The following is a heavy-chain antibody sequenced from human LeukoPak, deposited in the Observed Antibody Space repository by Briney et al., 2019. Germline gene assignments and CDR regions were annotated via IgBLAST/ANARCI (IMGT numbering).Heavy chain of an antibody. D-gene: IGHD3-9*01. CDR3: ARSPHILTGENFDY. J-gene: IGHJ4*02. Sequence: ASVKVSCKASGYTFTGYYMHWVRQAPGQGLEWMGWINPNHGDTNYAQKFQDRVSMTRDTSISTAYTHLSRLRSADTAVYYCARSPHILTGENFDYWGQGTLLTVSS. CDR1: GYTFTGYY. V-gene: IGHV1-2*02. CDR2: INPNHGDT.